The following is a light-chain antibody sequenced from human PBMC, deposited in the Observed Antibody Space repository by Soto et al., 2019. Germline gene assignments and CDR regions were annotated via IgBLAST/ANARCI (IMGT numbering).Light chain of an antibody. CDR2: GAS. Sequence: EIGMTQSPSTLSVSPGERATLACRASQSVSSNLAWYQQKPGQAPRLLIYGASTRATGIPARFSGRGSGTEFTITIISLQSEDFAVYYCQQYNNWPPVYTFSQGTKLEIK. J-gene: IGKJ2*01. V-gene: IGKV3-15*01. CDR3: QQYNNWPPVYT. CDR1: QSVSSN.